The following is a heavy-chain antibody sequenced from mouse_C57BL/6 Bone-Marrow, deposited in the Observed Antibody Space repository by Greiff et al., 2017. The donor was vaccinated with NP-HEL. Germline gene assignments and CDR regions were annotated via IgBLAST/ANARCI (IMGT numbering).Heavy chain of an antibody. D-gene: IGHD1-1*01. V-gene: IGHV14-4*01. CDR3: TKDYYGSSTGY. Sequence: VQLQQPGAELVRPGASVKLSCTASGFNIKDDYMHWVKQRPEQGLEWIGWIDPENGDTEYASKFQGKATITADTSSNTAYLQLSSLTSEDTAVYYCTKDYYGSSTGYWGQGTTLTVSS. CDR1: GFNIKDDY. J-gene: IGHJ2*01. CDR2: IDPENGDT.